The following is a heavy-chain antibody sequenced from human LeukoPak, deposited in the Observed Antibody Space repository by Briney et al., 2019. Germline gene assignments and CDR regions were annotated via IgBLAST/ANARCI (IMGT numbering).Heavy chain of an antibody. V-gene: IGHV3-23*01. CDR3: ARGSYYQFDY. Sequence: PGGSLRLSCAASGFTFSSYAMSWVRQAPGKGLEWVSTISGSGGSTYYADSVKGRFTISRDNAKNSLYLHVSSLRAEDTAVYYCARGSYYQFDYWGQGTLVTVSS. CDR2: ISGSGGST. CDR1: GFTFSSYA. D-gene: IGHD3-10*01. J-gene: IGHJ4*02.